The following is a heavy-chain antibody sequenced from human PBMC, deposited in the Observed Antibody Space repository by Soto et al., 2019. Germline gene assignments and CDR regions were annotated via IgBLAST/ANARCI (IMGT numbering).Heavy chain of an antibody. CDR1: GFIFSNFG. D-gene: IGHD6-6*01. CDR2: ISSDEKIK. J-gene: IGHJ4*02. V-gene: IGHV3-33*01. CDR3: ARGLRSVLDY. Sequence: PGDPLRLSCVASGFIFSNFGMHWVRQAPGKGLEWVAVISSDEKIKQYADSVRGRFAISRDNSKNTLYLQMTSLRAEDTAIYYCARGLRSVLDYWGQGTLVTVSS.